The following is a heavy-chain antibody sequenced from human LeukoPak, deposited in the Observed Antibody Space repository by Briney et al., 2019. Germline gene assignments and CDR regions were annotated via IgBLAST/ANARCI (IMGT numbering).Heavy chain of an antibody. J-gene: IGHJ3*02. Sequence: SVKVSCKASGYTFTTYAVSWVRQAPGQGLEWMGGIIPIFGTANYAQKFQGRVTITADESTSTAYMELSSLRSEDTAVYYCARGAKGQVVITEPNAFDIWGQGTMVTVSS. CDR2: IIPIFGTA. V-gene: IGHV1-69*13. CDR1: GYTFTTYA. CDR3: ARGAKGQVVITEPNAFDI. D-gene: IGHD3-22*01.